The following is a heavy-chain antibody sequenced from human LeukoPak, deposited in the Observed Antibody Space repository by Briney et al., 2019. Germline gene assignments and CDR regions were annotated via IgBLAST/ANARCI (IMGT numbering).Heavy chain of an antibody. J-gene: IGHJ4*02. CDR2: IYTSGST. D-gene: IGHD6-19*01. CDR1: GCLLRKLY. Sequence: ALETLSLTWTVPGCLLRKLYRKWVPPPGRKGPGLIGRIYTSGSTNYNPSLKSRVTMSVDTSKNQFSLKLSSVTAADTAVYYCARMGYSSGGIDYWGQGTLVTASS. CDR3: ARMGYSSGGIDY. V-gene: IGHV4-4*07.